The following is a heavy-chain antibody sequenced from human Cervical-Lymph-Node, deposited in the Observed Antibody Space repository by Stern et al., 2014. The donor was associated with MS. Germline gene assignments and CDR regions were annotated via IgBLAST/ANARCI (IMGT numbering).Heavy chain of an antibody. J-gene: IGHJ4*02. CDR2: ICPDGSKT. V-gene: IGHV3-33*01. CDR3: VRDVRMNGVPYS. D-gene: IGHD2-8*01. Sequence: QVPLVQSGGGVVQPGRSLRLSCAASRLNFSSYGMHWVRQAPGKGPEWVSVICPDGSKTYYAHSVRGRLTIPRNNSHNTVPLPMDSLRVEDTALYYCVRDVRMNGVPYSWGRGTLVTVSS. CDR1: RLNFSSYG.